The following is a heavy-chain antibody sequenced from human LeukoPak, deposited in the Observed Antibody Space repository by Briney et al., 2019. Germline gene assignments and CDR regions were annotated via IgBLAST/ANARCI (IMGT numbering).Heavy chain of an antibody. CDR2: TYYRSNGYN. D-gene: IGHD6-13*01. V-gene: IGHV6-1*01. Sequence: SQTLSLTCAVSGDTVSSNSVAWHWIRQSPSRGLEWLGRTYYRSNGYNDYAVSVKIRITFNADTSKNQFSLQLNSVNPEDTAVYYCARGRSWPLDYWGQGTLVTVSS. J-gene: IGHJ4*02. CDR1: GDTVSSNSVA. CDR3: ARGRSWPLDY.